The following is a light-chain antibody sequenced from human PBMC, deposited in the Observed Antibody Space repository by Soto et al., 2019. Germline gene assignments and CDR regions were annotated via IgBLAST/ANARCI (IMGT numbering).Light chain of an antibody. J-gene: IGKJ1*01. CDR1: QSVSSD. CDR2: DAS. CDR3: QQYEAVVT. V-gene: IGKV3-11*01. Sequence: EIVLTQSPATLSLSPGERATFSCRASQSVSSDLVWYQQKPGQAPRLLIYDASNRATGVPARFSGSGSGTDFTLTISRLEPEDVAVYYCQQYEAVVTFGQGTKVEI.